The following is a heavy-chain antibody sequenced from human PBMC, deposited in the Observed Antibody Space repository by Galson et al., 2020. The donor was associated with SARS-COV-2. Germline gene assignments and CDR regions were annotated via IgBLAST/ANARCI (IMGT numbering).Heavy chain of an antibody. CDR2: ISYDGRYK. CDR3: ARGGKAASGSALDY. D-gene: IGHD6-13*01. J-gene: IGHJ4*02. CDR1: RFIFSNYG. Sequence: GESLKISCAASRFIFSNYGMHWVRQAPGKGLEWVALISYDGRYKYYADSVRDRFTISRDDSKNTLYLQMHSLRVEDTAVYYCARGGKAASGSALDYWGQGTLVTVSS. V-gene: IGHV3-30*03.